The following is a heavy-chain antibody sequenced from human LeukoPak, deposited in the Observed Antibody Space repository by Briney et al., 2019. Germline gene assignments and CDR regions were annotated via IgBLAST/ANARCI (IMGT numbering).Heavy chain of an antibody. Sequence: PSETLSLTCTVSGGSISSYYWSWIRQPPGKGLEWIGYIYYSGSTNYNPSLKSRVTISVDTSKNQFSLKLSSVTAADTAVYYCAGVGPVAAAGTKDYWGQGTLVTVSS. CDR2: IYYSGST. CDR1: GGSISSYY. CDR3: AGVGPVAAAGTKDY. J-gene: IGHJ4*02. V-gene: IGHV4-59*01. D-gene: IGHD6-13*01.